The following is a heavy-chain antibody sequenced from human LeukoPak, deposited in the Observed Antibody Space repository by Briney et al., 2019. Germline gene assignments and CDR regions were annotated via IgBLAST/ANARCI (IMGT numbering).Heavy chain of an antibody. CDR2: ISGSGSNI. D-gene: IGHD6-13*01. CDR1: GLTFSTYG. J-gene: IGHJ4*02. CDR3: AKESSSLPYFDY. V-gene: IGHV3-23*01. Sequence: GGSLRLSCAAAGLTFSTYGMSWVRQAPGKGLEWVSGISGSGSNIYYADSVKGRFTISRDNSKNTVYLQMNSLRAEDTAVYYCAKESSSLPYFDYWGQGTLVTVSS.